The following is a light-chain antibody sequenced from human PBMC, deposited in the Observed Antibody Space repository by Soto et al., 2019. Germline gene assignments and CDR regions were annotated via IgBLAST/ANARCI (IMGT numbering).Light chain of an antibody. J-gene: IGKJ3*01. CDR2: AAS. CDR3: QQSYRTPL. V-gene: IGKV1-39*01. CDR1: QSISSY. Sequence: DIQMTQSPSSLSASVGDRVTITCRASQSISSYLNWYQQKPGKAPKILIYAASNLQSGVPSRFSGSGSGTDFTLSISSLQPEDFATYYCQQSYRTPLLGPGTKVDIK.